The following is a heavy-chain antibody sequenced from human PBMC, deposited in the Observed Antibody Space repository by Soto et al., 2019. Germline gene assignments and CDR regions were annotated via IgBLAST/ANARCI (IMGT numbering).Heavy chain of an antibody. CDR2: IYYSGST. J-gene: IGHJ3*02. D-gene: IGHD3-3*01. V-gene: IGHV4-39*01. CDR3: ARLRENRLGYYDFWSGPGGAFDI. CDR1: GGSISSSSYY. Sequence: QLQLQESGPGLVKPSETLSLTCTVSGGSISSSSYYWGWIRQPPGKGLEWIGSIYYSGSTYYNPSLKSRVTISVDTSKNQFSLKLSSVTAADTAVYYCARLRENRLGYYDFWSGPGGAFDIWGQGTMVTVSS.